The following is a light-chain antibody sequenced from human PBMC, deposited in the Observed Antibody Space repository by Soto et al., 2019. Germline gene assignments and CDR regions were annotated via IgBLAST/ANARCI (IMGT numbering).Light chain of an antibody. Sequence: EIVLTQSPATLSLSPGERATLSCRASQSVSGCLAWYQQKPGQAPRLLIYDASNRATGIPARFSGRGSGTDFTLTIISLEPEDFAFYYCQQRGNWPWTFGQGTRVDVK. CDR1: QSVSGC. V-gene: IGKV3-11*01. CDR2: DAS. CDR3: QQRGNWPWT. J-gene: IGKJ1*01.